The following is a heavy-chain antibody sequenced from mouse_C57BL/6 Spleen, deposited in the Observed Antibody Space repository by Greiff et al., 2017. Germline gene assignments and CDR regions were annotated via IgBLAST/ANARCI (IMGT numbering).Heavy chain of an antibody. J-gene: IGHJ1*03. CDR3: ARTEVLLRAQGYFDV. CDR2: INPSSGYT. CDR1: GYTFTSYW. D-gene: IGHD1-1*01. V-gene: IGHV1-7*01. Sequence: QVQLQQSGAELAKPGASVKLSCKASGYTFTSYWMHWVKQRPGQGLEWIGYINPSSGYTKYNQKFKDQATLTADKSSSTAYMQLSSLTYEDSAVXYCARTEVLLRAQGYFDVWGTGTTVTVSS.